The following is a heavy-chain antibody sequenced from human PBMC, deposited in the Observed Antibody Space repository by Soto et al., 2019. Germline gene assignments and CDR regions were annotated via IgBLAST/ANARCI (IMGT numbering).Heavy chain of an antibody. CDR2: ISSGGSTI. D-gene: IGHD3-3*01. CDR3: AREGTIFGVGNDAFDI. Sequence: GGSLRLSCAASGFTFSDYSMNWVRQAPGKGLEWVSYISSGGSTIYYADSVKGRFTISRDNVKNSLYLQMDSLRDEDTAVYYCAREGTIFGVGNDAFDIWGQGTMVTVSS. J-gene: IGHJ3*02. V-gene: IGHV3-48*02. CDR1: GFTFSDYS.